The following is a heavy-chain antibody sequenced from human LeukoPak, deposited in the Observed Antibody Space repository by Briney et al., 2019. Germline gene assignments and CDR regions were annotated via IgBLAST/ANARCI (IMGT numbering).Heavy chain of an antibody. Sequence: PVKVSCKASGGTFSSYAISWVRQAPGQGLEWMGGIIPIFGTANYAQKFQGRVTITADESTSTAYMELSSLRSEDTAVYYCARVRFLEWLGMDVWGQGTTVTVSS. D-gene: IGHD3-3*01. CDR2: IIPIFGTA. CDR1: GGTFSSYA. CDR3: ARVRFLEWLGMDV. V-gene: IGHV1-69*13. J-gene: IGHJ6*02.